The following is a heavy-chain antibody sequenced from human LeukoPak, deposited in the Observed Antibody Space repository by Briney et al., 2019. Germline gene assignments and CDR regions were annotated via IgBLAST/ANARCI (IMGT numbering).Heavy chain of an antibody. Sequence: GASVKVSCKASGYTFTSYGISWVRQAPGQGLEWMGWISAYNGNTNYAQRLQGRVTMTTDTSTSTAYMELRSLRSDDTGVYYCARDGGVVPAAPFDYWGQGTLVTVSS. J-gene: IGHJ4*02. CDR1: GYTFTSYG. D-gene: IGHD2-2*01. CDR3: ARDGGVVPAAPFDY. V-gene: IGHV1-18*01. CDR2: ISAYNGNT.